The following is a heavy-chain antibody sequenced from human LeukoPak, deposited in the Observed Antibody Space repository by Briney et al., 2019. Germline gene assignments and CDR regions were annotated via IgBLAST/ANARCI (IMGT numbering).Heavy chain of an antibody. CDR1: GFTFSTHW. CDR2: IKEDGSVK. V-gene: IGHV3-7*03. CDR3: ARDSTWQLDY. Sequence: GGSLRLSCTASGFTFSTHWMTWVSQPPEKGLEWVANIKEDGSVKYYVDSVKGRFTISRDNTKNALYLQMNSLRADDTAVYFCARDSTWQLDYWGQGTLITVSS. D-gene: IGHD5-12*01. J-gene: IGHJ4*02.